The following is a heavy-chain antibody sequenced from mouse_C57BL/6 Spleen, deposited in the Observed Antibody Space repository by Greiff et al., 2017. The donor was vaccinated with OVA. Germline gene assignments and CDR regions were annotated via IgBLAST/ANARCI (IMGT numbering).Heavy chain of an antibody. J-gene: IGHJ1*03. D-gene: IGHD1-1*01. CDR2: INPYNGDT. Sequence: EVKLVESGPELVKPGDSVKISCKASGYSFTGYFMNWVMQSHGKSLEWIGRINPYNGDTFYNQKFKGQATLTVDKSSSTAHMELRSLTAEDSAVYYCASTVVDWYFDVWGTGTTVTVSS. V-gene: IGHV1-20*01. CDR1: GYSFTGYF. CDR3: ASTVVDWYFDV.